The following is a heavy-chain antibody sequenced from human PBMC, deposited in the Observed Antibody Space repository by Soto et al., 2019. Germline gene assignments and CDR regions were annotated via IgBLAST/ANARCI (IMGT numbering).Heavy chain of an antibody. D-gene: IGHD2-2*01. CDR2: IIPISGTA. CDR1: GGSSKNYA. J-gene: IGHJ4*02. Sequence: QVQLVQSGAEVKKPGSSVKVSCKASGGSSKNYAISWVRQSPGQGLEWMGGIIPISGTADYAQKFQGRLTITEDQSTNTAYMELRSLRSEDTAVYYCARDMPVFTVPYFDCWVQGTLGTVSS. CDR3: ARDMPVFTVPYFDC. V-gene: IGHV1-69*01.